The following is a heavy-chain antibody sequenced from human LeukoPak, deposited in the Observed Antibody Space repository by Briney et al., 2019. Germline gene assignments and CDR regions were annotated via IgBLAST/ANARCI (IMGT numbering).Heavy chain of an antibody. J-gene: IGHJ4*02. Sequence: GGSLRLSCAASGFTFDNYAMFWVRQAPRKGLEWVSSITSGGDRTYYTDSVKGRFTISRDNSKKTLYLQMNSLTAEDTAVYYCVKDVWFGESNWGQGSLVTVSS. CDR2: ITSGGDRT. CDR3: VKDVWFGESN. CDR1: GFTFDNYA. D-gene: IGHD3-10*01. V-gene: IGHV3-23*01.